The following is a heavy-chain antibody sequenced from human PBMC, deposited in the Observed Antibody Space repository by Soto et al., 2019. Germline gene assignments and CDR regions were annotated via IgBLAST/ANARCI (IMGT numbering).Heavy chain of an antibody. J-gene: IGHJ4*02. Sequence: QVQLVQSGAEVKKPGASVKVSCKASGYTFTSYYMHWVRQAPGQGLEWMGIINPSGGSTSYAQKLRGRVNRTRDTSTSTVYMELSSLRSEDTAVYYCAIAGGVTALCDYWGQGTLVTVSS. CDR2: INPSGGST. CDR3: AIAGGVTALCDY. V-gene: IGHV1-46*03. CDR1: GYTFTSYY. D-gene: IGHD2-21*02.